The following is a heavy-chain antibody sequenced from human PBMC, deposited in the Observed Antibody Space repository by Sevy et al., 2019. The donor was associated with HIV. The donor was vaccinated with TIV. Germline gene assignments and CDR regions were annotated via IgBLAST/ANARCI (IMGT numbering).Heavy chain of an antibody. CDR3: ARDSARVIVPTAGFDS. CDR1: EFSVRSFS. J-gene: IGHJ5*01. D-gene: IGHD2-15*01. Sequence: GGSLRLSCSASEFSVRSFSMHWVRQAPGKGLERVAALLYNVRTEEYADSVKGRFTISRDNSKNTLNLEMNSLRVEDTALYFCARDSARVIVPTAGFDSWGQGVLVTVSS. CDR2: LLYNVRTE. V-gene: IGHV3-33*03.